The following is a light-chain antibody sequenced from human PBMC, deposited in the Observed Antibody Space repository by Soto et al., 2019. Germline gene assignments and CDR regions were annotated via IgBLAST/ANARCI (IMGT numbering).Light chain of an antibody. CDR2: ATS. CDR3: QQYNTSPWT. J-gene: IGKJ1*01. CDR1: QSVSSDY. Sequence: DIVLTQSPGTLSLSPGERATLSCRASQSVSSDYLAWYQQKPGRAPRLLIYATSSRATVIPDRFSGSGSGTDFTLTISRLEPEDFAVYFCQQYNTSPWTCGQGTTVEIK. V-gene: IGKV3-20*01.